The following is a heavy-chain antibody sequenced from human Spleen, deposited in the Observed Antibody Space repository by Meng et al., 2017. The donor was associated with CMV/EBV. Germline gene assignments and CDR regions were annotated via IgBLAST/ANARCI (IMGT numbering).Heavy chain of an antibody. J-gene: IGHJ3*01. CDR3: ARTKYCSSINCYFAIVFDL. CDR2: ISSSSSNI. D-gene: IGHD2-2*01. Sequence: GGSLRLSCVASGFGFSDYSMNWVRQAPGKGLEWVSFISSSSSNINYADSLKGRFTISRDNAKNSLFLQMNSLRAEDTAVYYCARTKYCSSINCYFAIVFDLWGQGTVVTVSS. CDR1: GFGFSDYS. V-gene: IGHV3-21*01.